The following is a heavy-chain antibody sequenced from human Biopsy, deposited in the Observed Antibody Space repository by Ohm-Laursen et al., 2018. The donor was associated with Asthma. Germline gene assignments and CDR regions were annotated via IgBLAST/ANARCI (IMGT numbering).Heavy chain of an antibody. CDR1: GGSIRSHD. CDR2: INHRGST. D-gene: IGHD3-10*01. V-gene: IGHV4-34*01. CDR3: ARSPYYYGLLGPTRGFGVYAV. Sequence: GTLSLTCTVSGGSIRSHDWTWIRLPPGKGLEWIGEINHRGSTNYNPSLKSRVTLSVDTSKNQFSVKPRSVTAADTAVYYCARSPYYYGLLGPTRGFGVYAVWGHGTMVTVSS. J-gene: IGHJ3*01.